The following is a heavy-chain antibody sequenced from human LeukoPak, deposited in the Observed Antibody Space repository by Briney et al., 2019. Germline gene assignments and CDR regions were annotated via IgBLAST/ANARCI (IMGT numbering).Heavy chain of an antibody. D-gene: IGHD2-21*01. CDR3: ARGIASVGDPNDLMWFGP. V-gene: IGHV1-2*02. CDR2: INPDTGAT. Sequence: ASVTVSFTTSGYSFTVYYLQWLRQAPGQGPEWMGWINPDTGATHYSQKFEGRVTITRDTSISTPYMDLSRLRSDDTAVYYCARGIASVGDPNDLMWFGPWGQGTLATVFS. J-gene: IGHJ5*02. CDR1: GYSFTVYY.